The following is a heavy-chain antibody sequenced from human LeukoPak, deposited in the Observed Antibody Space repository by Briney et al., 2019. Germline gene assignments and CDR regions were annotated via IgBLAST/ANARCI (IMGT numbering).Heavy chain of an antibody. J-gene: IGHJ5*02. Sequence: ASVKVSCKASGGTFSSYAISWVRQAPGQGLEWMGRIIPIFGIANYAQKFQGRVTITADKSTSTAYMELSSLRSEDTAVYYCARGMTTVTTWWFDPWGHGTLVTVSS. CDR3: ARGMTTVTTWWFDP. V-gene: IGHV1-69*04. CDR2: IIPIFGIA. D-gene: IGHD4-17*01. CDR1: GGTFSSYA.